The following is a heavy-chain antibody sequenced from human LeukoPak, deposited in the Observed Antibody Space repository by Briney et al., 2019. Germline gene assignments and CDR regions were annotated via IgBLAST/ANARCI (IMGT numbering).Heavy chain of an antibody. D-gene: IGHD3-22*01. CDR2: IYSGGST. CDR1: GFTFSSNY. CDR3: VRTYDSSGYYDY. V-gene: IGHV3-53*01. Sequence: GGSLRLSCAASGFTFSSNYMSWVRQAPGKGLEWASVIYSGGSTYYADSVKGRFTISRDNSKNTLYLQMNSLRAEDTAVYYCVRTYDSSGYYDYWGQGALVTVSS. J-gene: IGHJ4*02.